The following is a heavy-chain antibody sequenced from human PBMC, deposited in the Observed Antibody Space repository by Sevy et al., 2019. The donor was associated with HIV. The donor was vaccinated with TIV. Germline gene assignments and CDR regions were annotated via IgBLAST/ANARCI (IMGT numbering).Heavy chain of an antibody. V-gene: IGHV1-46*01. D-gene: IGHD3-10*01. CDR2: INPSGGST. CDR1: GYTFTSYY. J-gene: IGHJ6*02. CDR3: ARGDITMVRGVIIKGDYYYYGMDV. Sequence: ASVKVSCKASGYTFTSYYMHWVRQAPGQGLEWMGIINPSGGSTSYAQKFQGRVTMTRDTSTGTVYMGLSSLRSEDTAVYYCARGDITMVRGVIIKGDYYYYGMDVWGQGTTVTVSS.